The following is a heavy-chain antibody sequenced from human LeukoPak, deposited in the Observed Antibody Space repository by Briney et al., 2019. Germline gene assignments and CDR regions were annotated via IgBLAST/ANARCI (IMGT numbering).Heavy chain of an antibody. Sequence: GGPLRLSCVASGLSVSSNYMSWVRQAPGKGLEWVSVIYRDGSSYYAESVKGRFTTSRDNSKNTLYIQMNSLRAEDTAVYYCARSFYDILIGYYQYFDYWGQGTLVTVSS. CDR2: IYRDGSS. V-gene: IGHV3-66*01. J-gene: IGHJ4*02. CDR1: GLSVSSNY. D-gene: IGHD3-9*01. CDR3: ARSFYDILIGYYQYFDY.